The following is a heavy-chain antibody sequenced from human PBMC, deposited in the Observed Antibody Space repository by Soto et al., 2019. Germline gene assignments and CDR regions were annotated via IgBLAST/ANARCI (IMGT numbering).Heavy chain of an antibody. D-gene: IGHD1-26*01. CDR1: GFTFRGYG. J-gene: IGHJ5*02. CDR2: ISYDENLK. V-gene: IGHV3-30*18. CDR3: AKGYRVGATKFDT. Sequence: QEQLVESGGGVVQPGRSLRLSCAASGFTFRGYGMHWVRQAPGKGLEWVAVISYDENLKKYIDSVKGRFTISRDNSKNTLYLQMNDLRSDDTAVYYCAKGYRVGATKFDTWGQGTLVTVSS.